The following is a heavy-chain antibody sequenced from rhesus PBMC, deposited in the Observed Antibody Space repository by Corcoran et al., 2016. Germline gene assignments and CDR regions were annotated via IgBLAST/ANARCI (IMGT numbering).Heavy chain of an antibody. CDR3: VRYSGFYYFDY. CDR1: GGSISSTNW. D-gene: IGHD6-31*01. J-gene: IGHJ4*01. CDR2: ISGTSASP. V-gene: IGHV4-65*02. Sequence: QVQLQESGPGLVKPSETLSLTCAVSGGSISSTNWWSWIRQPPGKGLEWIGYISGTSASPYHTPSLKIRVTISKDTSNNQFSLKLSSVTAADTAVYYCVRYSGFYYFDYWGQGVLVTVSS.